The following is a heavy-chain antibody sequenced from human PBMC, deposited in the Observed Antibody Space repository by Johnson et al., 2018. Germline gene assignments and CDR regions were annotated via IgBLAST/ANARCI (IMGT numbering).Heavy chain of an antibody. Sequence: QVQLVQSGPGLVKPSETLSLTCTVSGGSISSYYWSWIRQPPGKGLEWIGYIYYSGSTNYNPSLKSRVTISVDTSKNQFSLKLSSVTAADTAVYYCARGLSVRDSSGYYYYYYYYYMDFWGKGTTVTVSS. CDR3: ARGLSVRDSSGYYYYYYYYYMDF. J-gene: IGHJ6*03. CDR1: GGSISSYY. V-gene: IGHV4-59*12. CDR2: IYYSGST. D-gene: IGHD3-22*01.